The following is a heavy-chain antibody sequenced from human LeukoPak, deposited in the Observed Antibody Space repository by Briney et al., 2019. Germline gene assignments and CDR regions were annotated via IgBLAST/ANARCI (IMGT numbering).Heavy chain of an antibody. Sequence: PSETLSLTCTVSGGSLSSYYWSWLRQPPGKGLEGMGYIYYSGSTNYNPSLTSRVTISVEKTKNQSSLKLSSVTAADTAVYYCARTPLSRSSLFSWFDPWGQGTLVTVSS. D-gene: IGHD2-2*01. CDR2: IYYSGST. J-gene: IGHJ5*02. V-gene: IGHV4-59*01. CDR1: GGSLSSYY. CDR3: ARTPLSRSSLFSWFDP.